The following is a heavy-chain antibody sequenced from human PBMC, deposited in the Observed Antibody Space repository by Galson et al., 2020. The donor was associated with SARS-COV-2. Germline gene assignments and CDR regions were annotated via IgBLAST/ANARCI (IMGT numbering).Heavy chain of an antibody. CDR2: ISSSSSYI. CDR3: ARVYSGSYYPAFDI. J-gene: IGHJ3*02. Sequence: GESLKISCAASGFTFSSYRMNWVRQAPGKGLEWVSSISSSSSYIYYADSVKGRFTISRDNAKNSLYLQMNSLRAEDTAVYYCARVYSGSYYPAFDIWGQGTMVTVSS. D-gene: IGHD1-26*01. V-gene: IGHV3-21*01. CDR1: GFTFSSYR.